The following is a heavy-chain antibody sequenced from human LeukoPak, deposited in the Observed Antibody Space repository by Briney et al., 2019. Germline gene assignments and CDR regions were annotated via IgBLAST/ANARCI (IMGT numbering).Heavy chain of an antibody. CDR2: IYYSGST. Sequence: SETLSLTCTVSGGSISSSSYYWGWIRQPPGKGLEWIGSIYYSGSTYYNPSLKSRVTISVDMSKNQFSLKLSSVTAADTAVYYCARVSGSSSYYYYYYMDVWGKGTTVTVSS. V-gene: IGHV4-39*07. CDR3: ARVSGSSSYYYYYYMDV. J-gene: IGHJ6*03. CDR1: GGSISSSSYY. D-gene: IGHD1-26*01.